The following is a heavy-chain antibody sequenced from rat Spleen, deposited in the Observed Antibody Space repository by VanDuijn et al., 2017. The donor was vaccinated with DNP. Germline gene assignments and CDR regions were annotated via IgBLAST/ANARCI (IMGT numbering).Heavy chain of an antibody. CDR3: TRASYYGLRYFDY. J-gene: IGHJ2*01. V-gene: IGHV5-46*01. D-gene: IGHD1-6*01. CDR2: ISTSGGST. Sequence: EVQLVESGGGLVQPGRSMKLSCAASGFTFSSFPMAWVRQAPTKGLEWVATISTSGGSTYYRDSVKGRFTISRDNAKSTLYLQMNSLRSEDTATYYCTRASYYGLRYFDYWGQGVMVTVSS. CDR1: GFTFSSFP.